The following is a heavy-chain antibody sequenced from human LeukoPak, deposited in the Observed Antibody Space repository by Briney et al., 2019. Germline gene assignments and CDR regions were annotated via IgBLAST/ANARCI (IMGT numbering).Heavy chain of an antibody. Sequence: SWGSLSLSCAASGFTFDDYAMPWVRQAPGKGLEWVSGISWSSDNIDYADSVKGRFTISRDNAKNSLYLQMNSLRVEDTALYYCAKDSGSSSGYESWFDPWGQGTLVTVSS. J-gene: IGHJ5*02. CDR3: AKDSGSSSGYESWFDP. V-gene: IGHV3-9*01. CDR1: GFTFDDYA. CDR2: ISWSSDNI. D-gene: IGHD5-12*01.